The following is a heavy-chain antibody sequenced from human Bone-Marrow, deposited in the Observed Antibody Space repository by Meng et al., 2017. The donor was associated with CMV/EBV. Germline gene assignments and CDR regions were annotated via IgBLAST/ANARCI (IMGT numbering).Heavy chain of an antibody. CDR3: ARSDTAMVPFDY. Sequence: KVSCKGSGYSFTSYWIGWVRQMPGKGLEWMGIIYPGDSDTRYSPSFQGQVTISADKSISTAYLQWSSLKASGTAMYYCARSDTAMVPFDYWGQGTLVTVSS. V-gene: IGHV5-51*01. CDR2: IYPGDSDT. D-gene: IGHD5-18*01. CDR1: GYSFTSYW. J-gene: IGHJ4*02.